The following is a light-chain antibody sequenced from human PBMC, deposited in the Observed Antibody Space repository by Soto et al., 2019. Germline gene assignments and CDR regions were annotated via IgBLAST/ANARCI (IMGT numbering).Light chain of an antibody. J-gene: IGKJ5*01. V-gene: IGKV3-11*01. CDR3: KQRSNWAT. CDR2: DAS. Sequence: EIVLTQSPATLCLSPGERANLSCRASQSVSRNLAWYQQKPGQAPRLLIYDASNRATGIQARFSGSGSVTDFTLTISSLEPEDFAVYYCKQRSNWATFGPGTRLEIK. CDR1: QSVSRN.